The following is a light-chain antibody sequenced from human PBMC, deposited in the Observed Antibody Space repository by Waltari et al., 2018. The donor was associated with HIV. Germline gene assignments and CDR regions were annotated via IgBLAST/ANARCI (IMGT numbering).Light chain of an antibody. V-gene: IGLV3-19*01. J-gene: IGLJ2*01. CDR1: RLRNSY. CDR2: GKN. CDR3: ACWDRSGDYIL. Sequence: SSELTPDPAVSVALGQTVKLACLGDRLRNSYASWYRLRPGQAPQLLVYGKNSRPSGIPDRFSASSSGNRAFLTITGARAEDEADYYCACWDRSGDYILFGGGTSLTGL.